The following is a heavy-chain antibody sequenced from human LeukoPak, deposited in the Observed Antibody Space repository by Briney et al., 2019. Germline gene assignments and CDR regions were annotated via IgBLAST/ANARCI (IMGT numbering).Heavy chain of an antibody. CDR1: GFTFSSYA. CDR2: ISYDGSNK. Sequence: PGGSLRLSCAASGFTFSSYAMHWVRQAPGKGLEWVAVISYDGSNKYYADSVKGRFTISRDNAKNSLYLQMNSLRAEDTAVYYCARDGLSYCGGDCKSPHWFDYWGQGTLVTVSS. V-gene: IGHV3-30*04. D-gene: IGHD2-21*02. J-gene: IGHJ4*02. CDR3: ARDGLSYCGGDCKSPHWFDY.